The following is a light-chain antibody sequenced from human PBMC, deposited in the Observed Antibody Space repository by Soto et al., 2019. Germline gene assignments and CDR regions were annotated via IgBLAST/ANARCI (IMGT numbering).Light chain of an antibody. Sequence: EIGMTQSPATLSVSPGETATLSCRASQSVSSNLAWYPQKPGQAPRLLISDAFPRAAGLPARFIGGGSGTAFTLTISSLQSEDFAVYCCQQSNNWPKTFGQGNKLAIK. V-gene: IGKV3-15*01. J-gene: IGKJ1*01. CDR1: QSVSSN. CDR2: DAF. CDR3: QQSNNWPKT.